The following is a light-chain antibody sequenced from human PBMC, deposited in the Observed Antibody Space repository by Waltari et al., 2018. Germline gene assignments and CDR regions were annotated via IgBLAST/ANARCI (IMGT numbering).Light chain of an antibody. V-gene: IGLV8-61*01. CDR2: STN. CDR3: VLYMGGGIL. Sequence: QTVVTQEPSFSVSPGGTVTLTCGLISGSVSTPSYPSWYQQTPGQPPRPLIYSTNTRSSGVPDRFSGSILGNKAALTITGAQADDEAVYHCVLYMGGGILFGGGTTLTVL. CDR1: SGSVSTPSY. J-gene: IGLJ3*02.